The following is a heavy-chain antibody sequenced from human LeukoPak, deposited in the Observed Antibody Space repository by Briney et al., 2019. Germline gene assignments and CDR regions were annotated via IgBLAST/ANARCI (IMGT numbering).Heavy chain of an antibody. CDR1: GFTISSYS. CDR2: ISGSGGST. V-gene: IGHV3-23*01. Sequence: GGSLRLSCAASGFTISSYSMTWVRLAPGKGLEWVSAISGSGGSTYYADSVKGRFTISRDNSMNTLYLQMNSLRAEDTAVYYCAKDREYYYGSNGYYRFDYWGQGTLATVSS. J-gene: IGHJ4*02. D-gene: IGHD3-22*01. CDR3: AKDREYYYGSNGYYRFDY.